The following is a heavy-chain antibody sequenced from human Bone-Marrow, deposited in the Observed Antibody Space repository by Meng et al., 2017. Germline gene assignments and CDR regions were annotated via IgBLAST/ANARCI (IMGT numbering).Heavy chain of an antibody. V-gene: IGHV3-33*01. CDR3: ARDVVSSGSYSNYFDY. D-gene: IGHD3-10*01. CDR1: GFTFSSYG. Sequence: GALVESGGGVVQPGRSLRLPCAASGFTFSSYGMHWVRQAPGKGLEWVAVIWYDGSNKYYADSVKGRLTISRDNSKNTLYLQMNSLRAEDTAVYYCARDVVSSGSYSNYFDYWGQGTLVTVSS. CDR2: IWYDGSNK. J-gene: IGHJ4*02.